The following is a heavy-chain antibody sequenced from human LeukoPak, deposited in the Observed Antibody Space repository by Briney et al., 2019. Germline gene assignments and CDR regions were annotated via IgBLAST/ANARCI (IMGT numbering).Heavy chain of an antibody. V-gene: IGHV1-2*02. J-gene: IGHJ3*02. CDR1: GYTFTGYY. CDR3: ARDPTTVVTLDI. CDR2: INPNSGGT. Sequence: VASVKVSCKASGYTFTGYYIHWVRQAPGQGLEWMGWINPNSGGTNYAQKFQGRVTMTRDTSISTAYMELSRLRSDDTAVYYCARDPTTVVTLDIWDQGTMVTVSS. D-gene: IGHD4-23*01.